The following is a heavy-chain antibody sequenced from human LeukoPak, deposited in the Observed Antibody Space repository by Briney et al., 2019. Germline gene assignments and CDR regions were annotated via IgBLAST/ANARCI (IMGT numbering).Heavy chain of an antibody. V-gene: IGHV4-61*05. CDR2: IYYSGST. J-gene: IGHJ5*02. D-gene: IGHD3-3*01. CDR1: GGSGSISPYY. Sequence: SETLSLTGTVSGGSGSISPYYWGWIRQPPGKGLEYIGYIYYSGSTNYNPSLKSRVTISVDTSKNQFSLKLSSVTAPDTAVYYCARVGNPLVTVFAWFAPWGQGTLVTVSS. CDR3: ARVGNPLVTVFAWFAP.